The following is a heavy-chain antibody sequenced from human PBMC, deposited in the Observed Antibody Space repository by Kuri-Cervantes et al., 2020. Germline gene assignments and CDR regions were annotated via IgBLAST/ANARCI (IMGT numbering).Heavy chain of an antibody. D-gene: IGHD2-2*01. V-gene: IGHV1-69*13. J-gene: IGHJ6*03. CDR1: GYTFTSYD. CDR2: IIPIFGTA. Sequence: SVKVSCKASGYTFTSYDINWVRQAPGQGLEWMGGIIPIFGTANYAQKFQGRVTITADESTSTAYMELSSLRSEDTAVYYCARMAGSSTSTTYHYYMDVWGKGTTVTVSS. CDR3: ARMAGSSTSTTYHYYMDV.